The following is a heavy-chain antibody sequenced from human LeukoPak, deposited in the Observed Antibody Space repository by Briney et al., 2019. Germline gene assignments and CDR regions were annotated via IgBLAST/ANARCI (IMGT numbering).Heavy chain of an antibody. CDR2: IWYDGSNK. V-gene: IGHV3-33*01. J-gene: IGHJ4*02. CDR3: ARDQNRYCSSTSCAYFDY. Sequence: GGSLRLSCAASGFTFSSYGMHWVRQAPGKGLEWVAVIWYDGSNKYYADSVKGRFTISRDNSKNTLYLQMNSLRAGDTAVYYCARDQNRYCSSTSCAYFDYWGQGTLVTVSS. CDR1: GFTFSSYG. D-gene: IGHD2-2*01.